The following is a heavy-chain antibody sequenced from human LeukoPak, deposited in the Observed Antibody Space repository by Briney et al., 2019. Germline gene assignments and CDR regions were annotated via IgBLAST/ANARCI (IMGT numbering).Heavy chain of an antibody. CDR1: GYTFTGYY. CDR2: INPNSGGT. J-gene: IGHJ5*02. CDR3: ARDHDFWSGYSENWFDP. V-gene: IGHV1-2*02. Sequence: ASVKVSCMASGYTFTGYYMHWVRQAPGQGLEWMGWINPNSGGTNYAQKFQGRVTMTRDTSISTAYMELSRLRSDDTAVYYCARDHDFWSGYSENWFDPWGQGTLVTVSS. D-gene: IGHD3-3*01.